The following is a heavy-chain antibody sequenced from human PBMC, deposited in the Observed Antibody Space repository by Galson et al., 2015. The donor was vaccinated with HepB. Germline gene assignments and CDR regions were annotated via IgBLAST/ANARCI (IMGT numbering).Heavy chain of an antibody. J-gene: IGHJ6*02. Sequence: SLRLSCAASGFTFSSYWMSWVRQAPGKGLEWVANIKQDGSEKYYVDSVKGRFTISRDNAKNSLYLQMNSLRAEDTAVYYCAREDYDILTGNYGMDVWGQGTTVTVSS. V-gene: IGHV3-7*03. D-gene: IGHD3-9*01. CDR3: AREDYDILTGNYGMDV. CDR1: GFTFSSYW. CDR2: IKQDGSEK.